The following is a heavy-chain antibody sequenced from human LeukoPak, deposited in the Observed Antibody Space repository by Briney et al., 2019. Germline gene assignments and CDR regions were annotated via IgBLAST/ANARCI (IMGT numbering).Heavy chain of an antibody. CDR2: IGTAGDT. Sequence: GGSLRLSCAASGFTFSTYDFHWVRHTTGKGLEWVSAIGTAGDTWYSGSVKGRFTISRENAKSSMYLQMNSLRVGDTAVYYCARQNRNGFDYWGQGTLVTVSS. V-gene: IGHV3-13*01. J-gene: IGHJ4*02. CDR1: GFTFSTYD. CDR3: ARQNRNGFDY. D-gene: IGHD2-8*01.